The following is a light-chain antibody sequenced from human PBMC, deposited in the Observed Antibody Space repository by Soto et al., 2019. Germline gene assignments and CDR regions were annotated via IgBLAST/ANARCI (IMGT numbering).Light chain of an antibody. Sequence: QSVLPQPPSASGSPGQSVTISCTGTSSDVGGYNYVSWYQQHPGKAPKLMIYEVSKRPSGVPDRFSGSKSGNTASLTVSGLQAEDEADYYCSSYAGSNNLGVFGTGTKVTV. J-gene: IGLJ1*01. CDR1: SSDVGGYNY. V-gene: IGLV2-8*01. CDR2: EVS. CDR3: SSYAGSNNLGV.